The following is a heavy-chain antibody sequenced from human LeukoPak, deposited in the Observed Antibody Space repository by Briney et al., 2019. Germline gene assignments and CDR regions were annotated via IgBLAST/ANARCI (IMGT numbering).Heavy chain of an antibody. V-gene: IGHV3-21*06. CDR3: ARGRSITILRGVAISDGFDI. D-gene: IGHD3-10*01. J-gene: IGHJ3*02. CDR2: IANSRDYI. CDR1: GFTFSTFS. Sequence: GALRLSCAASGFTFSTFSMDWVRQAPGKGLEWVSSIANSRDYIYYAGSLKGRFTISRDNAKNSLYLHMNSLRPDDTAVYYCARGRSITILRGVAISDGFDIWGQGTKVTVS.